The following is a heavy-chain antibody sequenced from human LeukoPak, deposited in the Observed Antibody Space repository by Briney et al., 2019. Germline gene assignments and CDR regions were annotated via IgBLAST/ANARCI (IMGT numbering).Heavy chain of an antibody. D-gene: IGHD3-22*01. CDR1: GYTFTSYG. Sequence: ASVKVSCKASGYTFTSYGISWVRQAPGQGLEWMGWISAYNGNTNYAQKLQGRVTMTTDTSTSTAYMELRSLRSDDTAVYYCASIYDSSGYLGSHAFDIWGQGTMVTVSS. CDR2: ISAYNGNT. V-gene: IGHV1-18*01. CDR3: ASIYDSSGYLGSHAFDI. J-gene: IGHJ3*02.